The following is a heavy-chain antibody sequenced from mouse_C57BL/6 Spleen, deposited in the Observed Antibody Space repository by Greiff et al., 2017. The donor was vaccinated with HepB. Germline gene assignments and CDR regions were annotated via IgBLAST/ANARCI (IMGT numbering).Heavy chain of an antibody. V-gene: IGHV1-69*01. D-gene: IGHD1-2*01. Sequence: QVQLQQPGAELVMPGASVKLSCKASGYTFTSYWMHWVKQRPGQGLEWIGEIDPSDSYTNYNQKFKGKSTLTVDKSSSTAYMQLSSLTSEDAAVYYCAKPGVRRGGGFDDYWGQGTTLTVSS. CDR2: IDPSDSYT. J-gene: IGHJ2*01. CDR3: AKPGVRRGGGFDDY. CDR1: GYTFTSYW.